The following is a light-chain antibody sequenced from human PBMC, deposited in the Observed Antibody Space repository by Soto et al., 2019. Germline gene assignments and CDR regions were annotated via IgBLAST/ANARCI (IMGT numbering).Light chain of an antibody. V-gene: IGKV3-11*01. Sequence: ELVLTQSPATLSLSPGERATLSCRASQSVSSYLAWYQEKPGQAPRLLIFDASNRATGIPARFSGSGSGTDFTLTISSLEPEDFAVYYCQQRSNWPYSVGQGTNLEI. CDR2: DAS. CDR1: QSVSSY. J-gene: IGKJ2*03. CDR3: QQRSNWPYS.